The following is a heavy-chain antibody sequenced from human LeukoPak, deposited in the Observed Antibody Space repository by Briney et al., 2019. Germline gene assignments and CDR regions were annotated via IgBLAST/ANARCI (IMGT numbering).Heavy chain of an antibody. CDR3: GPKSY. V-gene: IGHV3-7*01. CDR1: GFMFSNYW. CDR2: IKPGGSQK. Sequence: GGFLRLSCAASGFMFSNYWMSWVRQAPGKGLEWVANIKPGGSQKYYVDSVKGRFTISRDNAKNSLSLQMNSLRAEDTAVYYCGPKSYWGQGTLVTVSS. J-gene: IGHJ4*02.